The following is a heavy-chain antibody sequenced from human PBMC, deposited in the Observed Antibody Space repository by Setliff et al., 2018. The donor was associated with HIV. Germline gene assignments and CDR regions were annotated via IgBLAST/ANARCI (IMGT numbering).Heavy chain of an antibody. J-gene: IGHJ6*03. Sequence: SETLSLTCTVSGGSISNYYWSWIRQPPGKGLEWIGYISSSGRTSYNPSLKSRVTMSLDTSKNQYSLKVNSVTAADTAVYYCARETAYYNFWSGYSQDYYYYMDVWGKGTTVTVSS. CDR3: ARETAYYNFWSGYSQDYYYYMDV. CDR1: GGSISNYY. D-gene: IGHD3-3*01. V-gene: IGHV4-4*08. CDR2: ISSSGRT.